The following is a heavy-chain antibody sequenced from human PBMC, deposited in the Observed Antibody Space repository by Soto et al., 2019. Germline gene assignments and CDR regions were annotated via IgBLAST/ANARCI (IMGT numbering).Heavy chain of an antibody. CDR1: GYTFTSYG. Sequence: QVQLVQSGAEVKKPGASVKVSCKASGYTFTSYGISWVRQAPGQGLEWMGWISAYNGNTNNAQKLQGRVTMTTDTSTSTAYMELRSLRSDDTAVYYCARDHTPYSSSLDFDYWGQGTLVTVSS. CDR2: ISAYNGNT. D-gene: IGHD6-6*01. V-gene: IGHV1-18*01. CDR3: ARDHTPYSSSLDFDY. J-gene: IGHJ4*02.